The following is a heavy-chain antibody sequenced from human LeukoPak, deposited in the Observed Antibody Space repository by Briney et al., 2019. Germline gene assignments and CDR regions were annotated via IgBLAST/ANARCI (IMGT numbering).Heavy chain of an antibody. V-gene: IGHV1-46*01. D-gene: IGHD6-13*01. Sequence: GASVKVSCKASGYTFTSYYLHWVRQAPGQGLEWMSIINPSGASTSYEQKFQGRVTMTSDTSTNRVYMELSSLRSEDTAVYYCARGIVTAAGTGGWYFDYWGQGTLVTVSS. CDR2: INPSGAST. CDR1: GYTFTSYY. J-gene: IGHJ4*02. CDR3: ARGIVTAAGTGGWYFDY.